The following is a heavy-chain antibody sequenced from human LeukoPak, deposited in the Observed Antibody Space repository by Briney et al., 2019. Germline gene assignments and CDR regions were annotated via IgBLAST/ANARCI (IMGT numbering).Heavy chain of an antibody. CDR2: MNPNSGNT. J-gene: IGHJ6*02. Sequence: VASVKVSCKASGYTFTSYDINWVRQAPGQGLEWMGWMNPNSGNTGYAQKFQGRVTMTRNTSISTAYMELSSLRSEDTAVYYCARGPYYDFWSGYSYYYYGMDVWGQGTTVTVSS. CDR3: ARGPYYDFWSGYSYYYYGMDV. V-gene: IGHV1-8*01. CDR1: GYTFTSYD. D-gene: IGHD3-3*01.